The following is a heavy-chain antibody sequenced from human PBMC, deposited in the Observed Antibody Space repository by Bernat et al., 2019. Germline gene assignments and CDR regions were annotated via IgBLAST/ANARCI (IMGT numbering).Heavy chain of an antibody. CDR3: AGLGSSSSGRGFDY. V-gene: IGHV4-39*01. CDR2: IYYSGTT. D-gene: IGHD3-22*01. CDR1: GGSISSSNYY. J-gene: IGHJ4*02. Sequence: QLQLHESGPGLVKPSETLSLTCAVSGGSISSSNYYWGWIRQPPGRGLEWIGNIYYSGTTYYNPSLKSRVTISGETSKNQLSLKLSSVTAADTAVYYCAGLGSSSSGRGFDYWGQGTLVTVSS.